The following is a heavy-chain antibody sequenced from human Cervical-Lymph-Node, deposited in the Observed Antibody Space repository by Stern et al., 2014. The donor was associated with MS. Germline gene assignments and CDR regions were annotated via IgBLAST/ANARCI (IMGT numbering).Heavy chain of an antibody. CDR3: ARGGIHWGSRFDY. CDR2: ISLIAGET. CDR1: GYTLGAFG. V-gene: IGHV1-18*01. D-gene: IGHD7-27*01. Sequence: VQLEESGAEVKKPGASGKVSCKASGYTLGAFGITWVRQAPGQGPEWMGYISLIAGETHAGQEFQSRTIMTTDTSTRTDYMEMRGLRSDNTAVYYGARGGIHWGSRFDYWGQGTLVTVSP. J-gene: IGHJ4*02.